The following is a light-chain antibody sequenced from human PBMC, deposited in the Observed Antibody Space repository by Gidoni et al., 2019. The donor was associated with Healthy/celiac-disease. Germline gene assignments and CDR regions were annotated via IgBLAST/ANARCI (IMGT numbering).Light chain of an antibody. CDR3: QQYYSTPQT. J-gene: IGKJ4*01. V-gene: IGKV4-1*01. CDR1: QSVFYSSNSKNY. CDR2: WAS. Sequence: DIVMTQSPDSLAVYLGERATINCKSSQSVFYSSNSKNYLAWYQQKPGQSPKLLIYWASTRESGVPDRFSGSGSGTDFTLTISSLQAEDVAVYYCQQYYSTPQTFGGGTKVEIK.